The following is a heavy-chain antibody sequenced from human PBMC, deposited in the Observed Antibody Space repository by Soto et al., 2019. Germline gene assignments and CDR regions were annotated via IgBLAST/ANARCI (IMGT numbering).Heavy chain of an antibody. J-gene: IGHJ4*02. CDR1: GFTFSSYG. CDR3: AKNYDFWSVLNPLDY. V-gene: IGHV3-30*18. CDR2: ISYDGSNK. Sequence: PGGSLRLSRAASGFTFSSYGMHWVRQAPGKGLEWVAVISYDGSNKYYADSVKGRFTISRDNSKNTLYLQMNSLRAEDTAVYYCAKNYDFWSVLNPLDYWGQGT. D-gene: IGHD3-3*01.